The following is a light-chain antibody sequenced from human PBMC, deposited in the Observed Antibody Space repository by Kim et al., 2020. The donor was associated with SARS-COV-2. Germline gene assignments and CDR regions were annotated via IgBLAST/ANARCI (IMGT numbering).Light chain of an antibody. Sequence: SSELTQDPAVSVALGQTVRITCQGDSLRSYYATWYKQKPGQAPIPVIYGKNNRPSGIPDRVSGSSSGNTASLTITGTQAGDEADYYCNSRDSNDYVVFGG. V-gene: IGLV3-19*01. J-gene: IGLJ2*01. CDR3: NSRDSNDYVV. CDR2: GKN. CDR1: SLRSYY.